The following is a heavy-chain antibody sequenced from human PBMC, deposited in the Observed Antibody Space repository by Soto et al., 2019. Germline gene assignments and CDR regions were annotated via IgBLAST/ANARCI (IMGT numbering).Heavy chain of an antibody. D-gene: IGHD3-3*01. Sequence: QVQLVQSGAEVKKPGSSVKVSCKASGGTFSSYAISWVRQAPGQGLEWMGGIIPIFGTANYAQKFQGRVTITADESTSTAYKELSSLRSEDTAVYYCARVPIFGTASYYYGMDVWGQGTTVTVSS. V-gene: IGHV1-69*12. CDR2: IIPIFGTA. J-gene: IGHJ6*02. CDR3: ARVPIFGTASYYYGMDV. CDR1: GGTFSSYA.